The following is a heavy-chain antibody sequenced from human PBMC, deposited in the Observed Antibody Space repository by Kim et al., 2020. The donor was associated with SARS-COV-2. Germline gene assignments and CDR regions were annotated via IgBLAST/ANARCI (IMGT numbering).Heavy chain of an antibody. J-gene: IGHJ5*02. V-gene: IGHV3-11*04. D-gene: IGHD6-19*01. CDR3: ASLQMGWTSGSFDP. Sequence: ADSVKGRFTISRDNSKNSLYLQMNSLRAEDTAVYYCASLQMGWTSGSFDPWGQGTLVTVSS.